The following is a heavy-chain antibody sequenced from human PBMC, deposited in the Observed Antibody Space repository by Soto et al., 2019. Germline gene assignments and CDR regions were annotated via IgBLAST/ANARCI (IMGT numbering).Heavy chain of an antibody. CDR3: AKAAVNWNDADAFDM. J-gene: IGHJ3*02. V-gene: IGHV3-23*01. CDR1: GFTFSSYA. D-gene: IGHD1-1*01. CDR2: ISGRGDNT. Sequence: GGSLRLSCVASGFTFSSYAMSWVRQAPGKGLEWVSAISGRGDNTYYTDSVKGRFTSSRDNSKNTLYLQMNSLRDEDTAVYYCAKAAVNWNDADAFDMWGQGTMVTVSS.